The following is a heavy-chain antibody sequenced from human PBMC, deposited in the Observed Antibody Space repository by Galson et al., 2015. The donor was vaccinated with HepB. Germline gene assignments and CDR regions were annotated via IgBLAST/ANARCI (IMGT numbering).Heavy chain of an antibody. J-gene: IGHJ4*02. CDR3: ARGGSSSWSYCFEY. CDR1: GSITNGDYY. D-gene: IGHD6-13*01. CDR2: VYNTGST. V-gene: IGHV4-30-4*01. Sequence: GSITNGDYYWSWIRQAPGKGLEWIGYVYNTGSTYYSPSLKSRVTMSIDSSKKQFSLKMTSVTAADTAVYYCARGGSSSWSYCFEYWGQGILVTVSS.